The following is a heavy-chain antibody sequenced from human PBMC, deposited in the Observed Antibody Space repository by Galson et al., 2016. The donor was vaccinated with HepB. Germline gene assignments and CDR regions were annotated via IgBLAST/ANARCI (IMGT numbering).Heavy chain of an antibody. CDR1: GFTVSTSG. D-gene: IGHD3-10*01. J-gene: IGHJ4*02. V-gene: IGHV3-23*01. Sequence: SLRLSCAASGFTVSTSGMNWVRQTPGKGLEWVSAISDNSDRTFYADSVKGRFTISRDISRNTLYLQMNSLRAEDTAIYYCLQYYAAGSYFYWGQGTLVTVSS. CDR3: LQYYAAGSYFY. CDR2: ISDNSDRT.